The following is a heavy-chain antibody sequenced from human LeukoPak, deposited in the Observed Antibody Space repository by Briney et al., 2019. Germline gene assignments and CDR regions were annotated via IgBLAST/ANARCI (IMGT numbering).Heavy chain of an antibody. V-gene: IGHV3-66*01. Sequence: GGSLRLSCAASGFTFSDNYMIWVRQAPGKGLEWVSIIYSGGSTYYADSVKGRFTISRDNSKNTLYLQMNSLRAEDTAVYYCARGHPLLWFGELLVDYWGQGTLVTVSS. CDR2: IYSGGST. CDR3: ARGHPLLWFGELLVDY. CDR1: GFTFSDNY. J-gene: IGHJ4*02. D-gene: IGHD3-10*01.